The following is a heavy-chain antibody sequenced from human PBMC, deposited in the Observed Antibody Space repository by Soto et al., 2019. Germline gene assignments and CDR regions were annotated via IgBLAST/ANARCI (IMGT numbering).Heavy chain of an antibody. CDR2: INHSGST. V-gene: IGHV4-34*01. CDR1: GESFSGYY. D-gene: IGHD5-12*01. Sequence: PSETLSLTCAVYGESFSGYYWSWIRQPPGKGLEWIGEINHSGSTNYNTSLKSRVTMSVETSKNQFSLKLSSVTAADTAMYYCAGNIVATISSFDYWGQGTLVTVSS. J-gene: IGHJ4*02. CDR3: AGNIVATISSFDY.